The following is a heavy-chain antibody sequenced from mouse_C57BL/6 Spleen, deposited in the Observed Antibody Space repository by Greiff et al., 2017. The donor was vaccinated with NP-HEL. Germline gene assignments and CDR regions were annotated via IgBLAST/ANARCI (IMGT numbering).Heavy chain of an antibody. J-gene: IGHJ2*01. CDR1: GYSITSDY. V-gene: IGHV3-8*01. Sequence: EVKLQQSGPGLAKPSQTLSLTCSVTGYSITSDYWNWIRKFPGNKLEYMGYISYSGSTYYNPSLKSRLAITRDTSKNQYYLQLNSVTTENTATYYGARGDYGYYFDYWGQGTTLTVSS. CDR2: ISYSGST. D-gene: IGHD1-2*01. CDR3: ARGDYGYYFDY.